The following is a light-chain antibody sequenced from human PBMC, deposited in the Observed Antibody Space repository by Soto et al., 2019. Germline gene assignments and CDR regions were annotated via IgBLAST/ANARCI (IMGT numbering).Light chain of an antibody. CDR1: QTIMTY. CDR3: QQSYNFPQT. Sequence: DIQMTQSPSSLAASVGEEVTITCRASQTIMTYLNWYPLKRGKPPRLXIYAASSLQSGVLSRFICSGAGTDFTRTISSLQPEDVATDSCQQSYNFPQTFGQGTKVDIK. CDR2: AAS. V-gene: IGKV1-39*01. J-gene: IGKJ1*01.